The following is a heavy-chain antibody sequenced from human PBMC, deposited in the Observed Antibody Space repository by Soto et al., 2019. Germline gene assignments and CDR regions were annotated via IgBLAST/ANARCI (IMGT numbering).Heavy chain of an antibody. V-gene: IGHV3-15*07. CDR2: IKSKTDGGTT. Sequence: GGSLRLSCAASGFTFSNAWMNWVRQAPGKGLEWVGRIKSKTDGGTTDYAAPVKGRFTISRDDSKNTLYLQMNSLKTEDTAVYYCTTLEAAWSGYFDDYYYYGMDVWGQGTTVTVSS. CDR1: GFTFSNAW. J-gene: IGHJ6*02. D-gene: IGHD3-3*01. CDR3: TTLEAAWSGYFDDYYYYGMDV.